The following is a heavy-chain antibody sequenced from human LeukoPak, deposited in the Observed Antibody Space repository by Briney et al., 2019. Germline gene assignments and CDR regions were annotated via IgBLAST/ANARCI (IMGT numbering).Heavy chain of an antibody. CDR2: IYYSGST. D-gene: IGHD5-12*01. CDR1: GGSISSYY. J-gene: IGHJ5*02. V-gene: IGHV4-59*01. CDR3: ARHIATVGTDNWFDP. Sequence: PSETLSLTCTVSGGSISSYYWSWIRQPPGKGLEWIGYIYYSGSTNYNPSLKSRVTISVDTSKNQFSLKLSSVTAADTAVYYCARHIATVGTDNWFDPWGQGTLVTVSS.